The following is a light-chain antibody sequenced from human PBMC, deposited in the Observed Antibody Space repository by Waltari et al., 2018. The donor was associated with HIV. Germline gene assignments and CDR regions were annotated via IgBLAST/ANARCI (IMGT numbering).Light chain of an antibody. CDR2: GAS. CDR3: QQYYTTPHT. J-gene: IGKJ2*01. CDR1: QNINFN. V-gene: IGKV3-15*01. Sequence: ERIMTQSPATLSVSPGERATLSCRASQNINFNLAWYQQKPGQPPRLLIYGASTRATGIPVRFSGSGSGTEFTLTISSLQSEDFAVYYCQQYYTTPHTFGQGTNLEIK.